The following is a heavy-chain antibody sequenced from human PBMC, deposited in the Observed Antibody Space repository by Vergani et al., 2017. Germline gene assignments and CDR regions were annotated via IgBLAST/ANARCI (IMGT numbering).Heavy chain of an antibody. J-gene: IGHJ3*02. D-gene: IGHD6-13*01. V-gene: IGHV3-48*01. CDR1: GFTFSSYS. CDR3: AIDLFSSSSWYLQGAFDI. CDR2: ISSSSSTI. Sequence: EVQLVESGGGLVQPGGSLRLSCAASGFTFSSYSMNWVRQAPGKGLEWVSYISSSSSTIYYADSVKGRFTISRDNAKNSLYLQMNSLRAEDTAVYYCAIDLFSSSSWYLQGAFDIWGQGTMVTVSS.